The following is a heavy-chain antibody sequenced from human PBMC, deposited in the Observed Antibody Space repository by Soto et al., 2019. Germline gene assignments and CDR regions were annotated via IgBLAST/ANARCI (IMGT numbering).Heavy chain of an antibody. Sequence: SETLSLTCAVSGGSISSSNWWSWVRQPPGKGLEWIGEIYHSGSTNYNPSLKSRVTISVDTSKNQFSLKLSSVTAADTAVYYCARGLITSSLAFDYWGQGTTVTVSS. J-gene: IGHJ4*03. D-gene: IGHD6-6*01. CDR1: GGSISSSNW. V-gene: IGHV4-4*02. CDR2: IYHSGST. CDR3: ARGLITSSLAFDY.